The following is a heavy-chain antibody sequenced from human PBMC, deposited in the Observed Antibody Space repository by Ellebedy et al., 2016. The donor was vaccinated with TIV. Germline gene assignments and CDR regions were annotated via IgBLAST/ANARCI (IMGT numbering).Heavy chain of an antibody. V-gene: IGHV3-9*01. CDR1: GFTFDDYA. CDR3: ATVNVAADGTGRGY. J-gene: IGHJ4*02. Sequence: PGGSLRLSCTASGFTFDDYAIHWVRPSPGRGLEWVAGIPWNSGNLEYADSVTGRFSISRDNARNSLDLQMTSLRPEDTARYYCATVNVAADGTGRGYWGQGTLVTISS. CDR2: IPWNSGNL. D-gene: IGHD6-13*01.